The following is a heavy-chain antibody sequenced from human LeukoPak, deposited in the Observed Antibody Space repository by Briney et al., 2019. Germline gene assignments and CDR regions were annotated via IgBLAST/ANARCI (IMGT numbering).Heavy chain of an antibody. CDR1: GGPFSGYF. V-gene: IGHV4-34*01. Sequence: PSATLSLTCAVSGGPFSGYFWSWIRQPPGKGLEWIGEIHNSGTTNYNPSLNSRVTISEDTSKNQIYLNLRSVTAADTAVYYCARRYYYNLGSFPFDFWGQGTLVTVSS. D-gene: IGHD3-10*01. CDR2: IHNSGTT. J-gene: IGHJ4*02. CDR3: ARRYYYNLGSFPFDF.